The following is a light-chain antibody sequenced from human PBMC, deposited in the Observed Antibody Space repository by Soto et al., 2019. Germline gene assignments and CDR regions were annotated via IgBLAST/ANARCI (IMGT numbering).Light chain of an antibody. CDR1: SGSVSTSYY. V-gene: IGLV1-47*01. CDR2: ENG. J-gene: IGLJ1*01. Sequence: QTVVTQEPSFSVSPGGTVTFTCALSSGSVSTSYYPSWYQQLPGMAPKLIIFENGQRPSGVPDRFSGSKSGTSASLAITGLRPEDEADYYCATWDDGLSGYVFATGTKLTVL. CDR3: ATWDDGLSGYV.